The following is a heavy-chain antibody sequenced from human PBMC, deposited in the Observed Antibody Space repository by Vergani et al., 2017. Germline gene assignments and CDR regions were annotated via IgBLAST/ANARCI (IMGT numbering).Heavy chain of an antibody. CDR3: ARDTAVADDVFDL. D-gene: IGHD6-19*01. J-gene: IGHJ3*01. CDR2: IYTSGST. V-gene: IGHV4-61*02. Sequence: QVQLQESGPGLVRPSETLSLTCSVSGTSVSSGTHSWNWFRQPADKTLEWIGRIYTSGSTDYNPTLRSRITLSLVRSTNQVSLKVSSVTAADTAVYFCARDTAVADDVFDLWGQGTLVSVSA. CDR1: GTSVSSGTHS.